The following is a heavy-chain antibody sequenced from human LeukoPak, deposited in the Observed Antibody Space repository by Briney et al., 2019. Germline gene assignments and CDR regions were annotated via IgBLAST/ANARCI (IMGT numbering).Heavy chain of an antibody. V-gene: IGHV1-2*02. CDR2: ISPDSGGT. CDR3: ARDLTYYYDSSGRKYPPYFDY. J-gene: IGHJ4*02. Sequence: ASVKVSCKASGYTFTGYYIHWVRQAPGQGPEWMGWISPDSGGTNYAQKFQGRVTMTRDTSISTAYMELSRLRSDDTAVYYCARDLTYYYDSSGRKYPPYFDYWGQGTLVTVSS. CDR1: GYTFTGYY. D-gene: IGHD3-22*01.